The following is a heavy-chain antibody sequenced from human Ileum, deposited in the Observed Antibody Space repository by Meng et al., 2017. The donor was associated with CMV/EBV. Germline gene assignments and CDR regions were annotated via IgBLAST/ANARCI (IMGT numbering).Heavy chain of an antibody. D-gene: IGHD3-10*01. CDR3: ARLGSHDYYDMGV. J-gene: IGHJ6*02. V-gene: IGHV1-69*05. CDR2: LIPMFGIP. CDR1: GGPFSTYA. Sequence: SVKVSCKTSGGPFSTYAISWVRQAPGQGLEWMGGLIPMFGIPNYAQKFQGKVTMTTEESTSTAYLELSSLTSDDTAVYYCARLGSHDYYDMGVWGQGTTVTVSS.